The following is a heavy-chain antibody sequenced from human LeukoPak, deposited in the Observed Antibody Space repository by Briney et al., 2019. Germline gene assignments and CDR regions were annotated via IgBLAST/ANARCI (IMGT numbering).Heavy chain of an antibody. CDR3: AKGYCSSTSCYFDY. CDR1: GFTFDDCA. J-gene: IGHJ4*02. Sequence: PGRSLRLSCAASGFTFDDCAMHWVRQAPGKGLEGVSGISWNSGSIGYADSVKGRFTISRDNAKNSLYLQMNSLRAEDMALYYCAKGYCSSTSCYFDYWGQGTLVTVSS. D-gene: IGHD2-2*01. CDR2: ISWNSGSI. V-gene: IGHV3-9*03.